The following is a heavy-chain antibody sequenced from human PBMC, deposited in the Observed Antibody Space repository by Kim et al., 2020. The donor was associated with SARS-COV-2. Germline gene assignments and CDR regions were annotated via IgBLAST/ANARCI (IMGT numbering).Heavy chain of an antibody. Sequence: GGSLRLSCAASGFTFSSYGMHWVRQAPGKGLEWVAVIWYDGSNKYYADSVKGRFTISRDNSKNTLYLQMNSLRAEDTAVYYCARDLEDYYGSGSYLFDYWGQGTLVTVSS. J-gene: IGHJ4*02. CDR2: IWYDGSNK. V-gene: IGHV3-33*01. CDR1: GFTFSSYG. D-gene: IGHD3-10*01. CDR3: ARDLEDYYGSGSYLFDY.